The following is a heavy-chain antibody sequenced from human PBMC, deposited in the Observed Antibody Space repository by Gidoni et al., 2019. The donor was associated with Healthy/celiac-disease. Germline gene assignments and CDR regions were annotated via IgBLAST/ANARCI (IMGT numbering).Heavy chain of an antibody. CDR3: AKDWSGERWLHFFYFDY. D-gene: IGHD5-12*01. CDR2: ISGSGGST. V-gene: IGHV3-23*01. CDR1: GFPFSTYA. Sequence: EVQLLESGGGLVQPGGSLRLSCAASGFPFSTYAMSWVRQAPGKGLEWVSAISGSGGSTYYADSVKGRFTISRDNSKNTLYLQMNSLRAEDTAVYYCAKDWSGERWLHFFYFDYWGQGTLVTVSS. J-gene: IGHJ4*02.